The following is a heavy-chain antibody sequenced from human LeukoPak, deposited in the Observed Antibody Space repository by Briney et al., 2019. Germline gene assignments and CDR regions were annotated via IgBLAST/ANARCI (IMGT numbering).Heavy chain of an antibody. V-gene: IGHV4-59*12. CDR3: ARSSSSWYFNWFDP. CDR1: GGSISSYY. D-gene: IGHD6-13*01. CDR2: IYYSGST. Sequence: SETLSLTCTVSGGSISSYYWSWIRQPPGKGLEWIGYIYYSGSTYYNPSLKSRVTISVDTSKNQFSLKLSSVTAADTAVYYCARSSSSWYFNWFDPWGQGTLVTVSS. J-gene: IGHJ5*02.